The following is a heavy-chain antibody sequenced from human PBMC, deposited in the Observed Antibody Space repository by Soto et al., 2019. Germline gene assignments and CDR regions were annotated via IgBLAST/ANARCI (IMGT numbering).Heavy chain of an antibody. CDR1: GFTFSSYP. J-gene: IGHJ6*02. Sequence: QVQLVESGGGVVQPGRSLRLSCVASGFTFSSYPIHWVRQAPGKGLEWVTTISSDGNDKYYSDSVKGRFTTSRDNSKNTVCLQMNNLRVEDTAVYYCAKEGVADKYYYYGMDVWGQGTTVNVSS. CDR2: ISSDGNDK. CDR3: AKEGVADKYYYYGMDV. D-gene: IGHD3-3*01. V-gene: IGHV3-30*04.